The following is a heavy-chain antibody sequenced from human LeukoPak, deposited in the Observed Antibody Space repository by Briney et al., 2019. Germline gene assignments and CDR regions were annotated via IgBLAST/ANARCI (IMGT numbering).Heavy chain of an antibody. Sequence: GGSLRLSCAASGFTFSSYAMSWVRQAPGKGLEWVSAISGSGGSTYYADSVKGRFTISRDNSKNTLYLQMNSLRAEDTAVYYCAKLPHGSSGRYVYFDYWGQGTLVTVSS. CDR1: GFTFSSYA. CDR2: ISGSGGST. J-gene: IGHJ4*02. V-gene: IGHV3-23*01. CDR3: AKLPHGSSGRYVYFDY. D-gene: IGHD6-19*01.